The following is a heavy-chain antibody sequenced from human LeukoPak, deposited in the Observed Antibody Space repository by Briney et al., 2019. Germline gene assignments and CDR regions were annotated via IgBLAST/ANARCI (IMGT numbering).Heavy chain of an antibody. Sequence: GGSLRLSCAASGFTFSNYWMSWVRQAPGKGLEWVANIKQDGIDKYYVDSVEGRFTVSRDNAKSSLYLQMNSLRVEDTAVYYCARQPFDYWGQGTVVTVSS. CDR1: GFTFSNYW. J-gene: IGHJ4*02. CDR3: ARQPFDY. V-gene: IGHV3-7*03. CDR2: IKQDGIDK. D-gene: IGHD1-14*01.